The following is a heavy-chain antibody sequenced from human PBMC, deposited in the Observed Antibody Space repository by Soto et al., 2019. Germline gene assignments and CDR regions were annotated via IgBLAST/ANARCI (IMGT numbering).Heavy chain of an antibody. CDR3: ARVLLWFGELEV. V-gene: IGHV4-31*03. Sequence: PSETLSLTCTVSGGSISSGGYYWSWIRQHPGKGLEWIGYIYYSGSTYYNPSLKSRVTISVDTSKSQFSLKLSSVTAADTAVYYCARVLLWFGELEVWGQGTTVTVSS. D-gene: IGHD3-10*01. CDR1: GGSISSGGYY. CDR2: IYYSGST. J-gene: IGHJ6*02.